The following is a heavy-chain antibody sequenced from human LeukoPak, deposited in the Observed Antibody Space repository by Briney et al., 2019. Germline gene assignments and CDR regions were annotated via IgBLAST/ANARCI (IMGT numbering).Heavy chain of an antibody. V-gene: IGHV3-7*01. J-gene: IGHJ4*02. D-gene: IGHD1-1*01. Sequence: GGSLRLSCAASGFTFSDFWMSWVRQAPGKGLECVASTNEAGGDKYYVDSVKGRFTISRDNSKNSLSLQMNSLTAEDTAIYYCAIATTGRGAFGSWGQGTLVSVSS. CDR2: TNEAGGDK. CDR1: GFTFSDFW. CDR3: AIATTGRGAFGS.